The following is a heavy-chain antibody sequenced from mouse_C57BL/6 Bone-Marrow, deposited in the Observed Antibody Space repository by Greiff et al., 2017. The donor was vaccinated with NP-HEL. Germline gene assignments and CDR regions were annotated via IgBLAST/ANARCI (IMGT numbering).Heavy chain of an antibody. D-gene: IGHD2-1*01. CDR2: IYPRSGNT. CDR3: ARSTMVPWFAY. Sequence: VQVVESGAELARPGASVKLSCKASGYTFTSYGISWVKQRTGQGLEWIGEIYPRSGNTYYNEKFKGKATLTADKSSSTAYMELRSLTSEDSAVYFCARSTMVPWFAYWGQGTLVTVSA. V-gene: IGHV1-81*01. J-gene: IGHJ3*01. CDR1: GYTFTSYG.